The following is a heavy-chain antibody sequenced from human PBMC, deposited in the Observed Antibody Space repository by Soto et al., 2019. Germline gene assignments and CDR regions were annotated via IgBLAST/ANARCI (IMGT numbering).Heavy chain of an antibody. D-gene: IGHD1-7*01. V-gene: IGHV1-2*04. CDR2: INPNSGGT. Sequence: GASVKVSCKASGYTFTGYYMHWVRQAPGQGLEWMGWINPNSGGTNYAQKFQGWVTMTRDTSISTAYMELSRLRSDDTAVYYCARFNWNSGLGYYYGMDVWGQGPTVTVSS. CDR1: GYTFTGYY. CDR3: ARFNWNSGLGYYYGMDV. J-gene: IGHJ6*02.